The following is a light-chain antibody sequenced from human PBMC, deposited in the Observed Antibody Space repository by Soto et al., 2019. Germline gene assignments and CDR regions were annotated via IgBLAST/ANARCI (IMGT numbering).Light chain of an antibody. J-gene: IGKJ4*01. Sequence: EIVLTQFPGTLSLSPGERVTLSCRASQRVRSSYLAWYQQKPGQAPRLLVYGASSRATGIPDRFSGSGSGTDFTLSISRLEPQDFAVYYCQQYGSSPLTFGGGTKVEIK. CDR3: QQYGSSPLT. CDR1: QRVRSSY. V-gene: IGKV3-20*01. CDR2: GAS.